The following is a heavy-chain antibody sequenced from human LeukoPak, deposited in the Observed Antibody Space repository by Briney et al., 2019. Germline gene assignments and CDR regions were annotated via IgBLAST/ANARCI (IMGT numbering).Heavy chain of an antibody. V-gene: IGHV4-59*01. CDR3: ARERLFGSGWYARRDYFDY. J-gene: IGHJ4*02. D-gene: IGHD6-19*01. Sequence: PSETLSLTCTVSGGSISRFYFTWIRQSPGKGLEWLGYVYHSGSTNYNPSLKSRVTISLDTSKNQLSLELRSVTAADTAVYYCARERLFGSGWYARRDYFDYWGQGTLVTVSS. CDR2: VYHSGST. CDR1: GGSISRFY.